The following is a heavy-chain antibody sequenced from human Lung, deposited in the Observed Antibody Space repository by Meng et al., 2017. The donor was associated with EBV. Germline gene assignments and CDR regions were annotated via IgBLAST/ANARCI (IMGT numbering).Heavy chain of an antibody. Sequence: QVQLQEEARGLVKPAGALLHTCDVACGYSRNDQGWSWVRQAQGKGLEWIGEIYHSGRTNYNPPVKSRVSMSVDKSQNHFSLRLSSVTAADTAVYYCTTLYGDSISWGQGTLVTVSS. V-gene: IGHV4-4*02. CDR1: CGYSRNDQG. D-gene: IGHD4-17*01. CDR2: IYHSGRT. CDR3: TTLYGDSIS. J-gene: IGHJ4*02.